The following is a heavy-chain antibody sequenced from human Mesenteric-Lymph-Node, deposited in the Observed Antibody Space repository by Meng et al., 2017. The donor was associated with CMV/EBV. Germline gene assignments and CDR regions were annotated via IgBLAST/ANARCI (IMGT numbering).Heavy chain of an antibody. D-gene: IGHD2-2*01. Sequence: GESLKISCAASGFTFSSHTMTWVRQAPGRGLEWVSHISSSGSTINYAASVKGRFTISRDNAKNSLYLQINSLRADDTAVYYCARDIVVVGDAPSVDYYFYGMDIWGQGTTVTVSS. CDR1: GFTFSSHT. CDR3: ARDIVVVGDAPSVDYYFYGMDI. V-gene: IGHV3-48*03. CDR2: ISSSGSTI. J-gene: IGHJ6*02.